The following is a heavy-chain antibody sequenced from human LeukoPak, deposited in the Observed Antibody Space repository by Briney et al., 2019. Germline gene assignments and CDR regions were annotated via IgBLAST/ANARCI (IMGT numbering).Heavy chain of an antibody. J-gene: IGHJ1*01. CDR2: ISSSSSYI. CDR1: GFTFSSYS. V-gene: IGHV3-21*01. CDR3: ARAEVYYDSSALVGGFQH. Sequence: GGSLRLSCAASGFTFSSYSMNWVRQAPGKGLEWVSSISSSSSYIYYADSVKGRFTISRDNAKNSLYLQMNSLRAEDTAVYYCARAEVYYDSSALVGGFQHWGQGTLVTVSS. D-gene: IGHD3-22*01.